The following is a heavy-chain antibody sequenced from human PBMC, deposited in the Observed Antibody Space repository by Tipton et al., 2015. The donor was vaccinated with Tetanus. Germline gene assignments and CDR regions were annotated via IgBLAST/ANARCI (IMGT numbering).Heavy chain of an antibody. CDR2: IIQSGST. J-gene: IGHJ5*02. CDR3: ARGSEFDFWFDP. Sequence: AGLVKPSETLSLTCTVSGGSFNDYFWSWIRQPPGQGLEWIGEIIQSGSTNYNPSLKSRVTISVGTSKNQFSLRLSSLTAADTAVYYCARGSEFDFWFDPWGQGTLVTVSS. V-gene: IGHV4-34*01. CDR1: GGSFNDYF. D-gene: IGHD3-3*01.